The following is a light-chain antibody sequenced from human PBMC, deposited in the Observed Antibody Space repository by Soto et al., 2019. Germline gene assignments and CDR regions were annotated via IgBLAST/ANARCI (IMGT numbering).Light chain of an antibody. Sequence: DIQMTQSPSSLSASVGDRVTITCRASQGIYNYSAWYQQKPGKVPKLLIFAASILHSGVPSRFSGSGSGTDFTLTISSLQPEDAATYYCQKHNGAPFTFGQGTKLEIK. V-gene: IGKV1-27*01. CDR2: AAS. J-gene: IGKJ2*01. CDR1: QGIYNY. CDR3: QKHNGAPFT.